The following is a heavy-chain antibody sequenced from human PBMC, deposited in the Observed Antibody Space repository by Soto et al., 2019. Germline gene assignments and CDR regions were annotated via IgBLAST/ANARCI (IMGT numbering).Heavy chain of an antibody. CDR2: ISAYNGNT. CDR1: GYTFTSYG. J-gene: IGHJ6*02. D-gene: IGHD2-15*01. V-gene: IGHV1-18*01. Sequence: GASVKVSCKASGYTFTSYGISWVRQAPGQGREWMGWISAYNGNTNYAQKLQGRVTMTTDTSTSTAYMELRSLRSDDTAVYYCARDLGTGAIVVVVAATGYYGMDVWGQGTTVTVSS. CDR3: ARDLGTGAIVVVVAATGYYGMDV.